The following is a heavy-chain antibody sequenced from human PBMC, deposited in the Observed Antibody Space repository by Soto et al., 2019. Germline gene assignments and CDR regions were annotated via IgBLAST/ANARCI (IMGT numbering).Heavy chain of an antibody. CDR1: GYTFTNFY. J-gene: IGHJ4*02. CDR2: INPNGGST. D-gene: IGHD3-22*01. V-gene: IGHV1-46*01. Sequence: GASVKVSCKASGYTFTNFYIHWVRQAPGQGHEWVGMINPNGGSTTCAQKFLGRVAMARVTSTSTVYMELSSLRSEDSAVYYCARADYYHISGYHLDFWGQGTLVTVSS. CDR3: ARADYYHISGYHLDF.